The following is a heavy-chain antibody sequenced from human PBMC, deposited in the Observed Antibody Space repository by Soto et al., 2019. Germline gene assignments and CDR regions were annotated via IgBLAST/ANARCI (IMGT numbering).Heavy chain of an antibody. CDR1: GFTFSSCA. CDR3: AKDQRSTSTRGSFVF. CDR2: ISGSGGTT. V-gene: IGHV3-23*01. D-gene: IGHD6-6*01. Sequence: EVQLLESGGGLVQPGGSLRLSCAASGFTFSSCAMSWVRQAPGKGLEWVSTISGSGGTTYNADSVRGRFTISRDNSKNTLYLQMNSLKAEDTALYYCAKDQRSTSTRGSFVFWGQGTLVTVSS. J-gene: IGHJ4*02.